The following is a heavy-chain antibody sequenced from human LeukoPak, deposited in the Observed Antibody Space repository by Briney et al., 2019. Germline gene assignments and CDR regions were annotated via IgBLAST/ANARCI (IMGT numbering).Heavy chain of an antibody. J-gene: IGHJ6*03. V-gene: IGHV4-4*09. CDR3: ANYIRIVHYYLDV. CDR1: GGSCDSKY. D-gene: IGHD4-11*01. Sequence: SDTLSLTCSVSGGSCDSKYSSWIRQPPGKGLEWIGYIYTSGTTNFNPSLRSRVAMSIDTSKNQFSLKVYSVTAADTAVYYCANYIRIVHYYLDVWGKGTTVIVSS. CDR2: IYTSGTT.